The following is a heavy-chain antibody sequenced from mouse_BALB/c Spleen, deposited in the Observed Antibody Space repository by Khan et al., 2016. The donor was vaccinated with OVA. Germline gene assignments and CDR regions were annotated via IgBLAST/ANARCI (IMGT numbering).Heavy chain of an antibody. Sequence: VKLMESGPGLVAPSQSLSITCTVSGLSLSNYGVHWVRQPPGKGLEWLGVIWTGGITNYNSALMSRLSISKDNSKSQVFLTMNRLQTDDTAIYYCARSYDYDVGGFAYWGQGTLVTVSA. CDR3: ARSYDYDVGGFAY. CDR1: GLSLSNYG. J-gene: IGHJ3*01. D-gene: IGHD2-4*01. V-gene: IGHV2-9*02. CDR2: IWTGGIT.